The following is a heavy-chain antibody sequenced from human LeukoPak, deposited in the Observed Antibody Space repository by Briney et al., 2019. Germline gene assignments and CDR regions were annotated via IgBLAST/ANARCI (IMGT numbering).Heavy chain of an antibody. J-gene: IGHJ4*02. CDR2: IYSGGST. V-gene: IGHV3-53*01. CDR1: GSTVSSNY. Sequence: GGSLRLSCAASGSTVSSNYMSWVRQAPGKGLEWVSVIYSGGSTYYADSVKGRFTISRDNSKNTLYLQMNSLRAEDTAVYYCARGGYYYDSSGYQFDYWGQGTLVTVSS. CDR3: ARGGYYYDSSGYQFDY. D-gene: IGHD3-22*01.